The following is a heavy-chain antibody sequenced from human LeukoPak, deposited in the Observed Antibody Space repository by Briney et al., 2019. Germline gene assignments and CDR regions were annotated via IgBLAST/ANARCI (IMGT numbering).Heavy chain of an antibody. V-gene: IGHV3-74*01. Sequence: GGSLRLSCAASGSTFSTYWMHWVRQAPGKGLVWVSRIKSDGTSTNYADSVKGRFTISRDNAKNMVYLQMNSLRGEDTAVYYCASHFSSSSGYFDYWGQGTLVTVSS. D-gene: IGHD6-6*01. CDR3: ASHFSSSSGYFDY. CDR1: GSTFSTYW. CDR2: IKSDGTST. J-gene: IGHJ4*02.